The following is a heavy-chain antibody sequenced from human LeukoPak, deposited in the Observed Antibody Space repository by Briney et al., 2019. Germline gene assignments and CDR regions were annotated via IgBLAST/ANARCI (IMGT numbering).Heavy chain of an antibody. J-gene: IGHJ4*02. Sequence: SVKVSCKASGYTFTGYYMHWVRQAPGQGLEWMGRIIPILGIANYAQKFQGRVTITADKSTSTAYMELSSLRSEDTAVYYCARVRGCSSTSCDYNFDYWGQGTLVTVSS. D-gene: IGHD2-2*01. CDR1: GYTFTGYY. CDR3: ARVRGCSSTSCDYNFDY. V-gene: IGHV1-69*04. CDR2: IIPILGIA.